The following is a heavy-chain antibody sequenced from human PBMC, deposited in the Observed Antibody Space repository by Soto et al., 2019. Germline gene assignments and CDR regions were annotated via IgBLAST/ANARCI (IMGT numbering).Heavy chain of an antibody. V-gene: IGHV3-15*01. CDR1: GFTFSNAW. CDR2: IKSKTDGGTT. Sequence: PGGSLRLSCAASGFTFSNAWMSWVRQAPGKGLEWVGRIKSKTDGGTTDYAAPVKGRFTISRDDSKNTLYLQMNSLKTEDTAVYYCTTVRWDPAYYYYYGRDVWGQGTTVTVSS. CDR3: TTVRWDPAYYYYYGRDV. J-gene: IGHJ6*02. D-gene: IGHD1-26*01.